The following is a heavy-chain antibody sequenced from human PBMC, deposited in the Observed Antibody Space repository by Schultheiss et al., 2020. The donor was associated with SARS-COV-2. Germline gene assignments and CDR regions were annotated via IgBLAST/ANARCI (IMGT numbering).Heavy chain of an antibody. V-gene: IGHV1-2*02. CDR1: GYTFTGYY. Sequence: GESLKISCKASGYTFTGYYMHWVRQAPGQGLEWMGWINPNSGGTNYAQKFQGRVTMTRDTSISTAYMELSRLRSDDTAVYYCARAAAAGFVRDDDWGQGTLVTVSS. CDR2: INPNSGGT. CDR3: ARAAAAGFVRDDD. J-gene: IGHJ4*02. D-gene: IGHD6-13*01.